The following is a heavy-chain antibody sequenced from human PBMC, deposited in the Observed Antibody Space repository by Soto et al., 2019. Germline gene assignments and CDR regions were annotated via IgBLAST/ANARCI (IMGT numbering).Heavy chain of an antibody. CDR3: ARDREGDSGYDYVDY. CDR1: GGSISSYY. CDR2: IYYSGST. J-gene: IGHJ4*02. Sequence: QVQLQESGPGLVKPSETLSLTCTVSGGSISSYYWSWIRQPPGKGLEWIGYIYYSGSTNYNPSLKSRVTISVDTSKNQFSLKLSSVPAADTAVYSCARDREGDSGYDYVDYWGQGTLVTVSS. V-gene: IGHV4-59*01. D-gene: IGHD5-12*01.